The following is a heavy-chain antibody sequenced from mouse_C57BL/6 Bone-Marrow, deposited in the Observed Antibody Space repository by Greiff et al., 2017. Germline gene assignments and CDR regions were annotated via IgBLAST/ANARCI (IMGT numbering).Heavy chain of an antibody. Sequence: QVQLQQSGADLARPGASVKLSCKASGYTFTSYGISWVKQRTGQGLEWIGEIYPRSGNTYYNEKFKGKATLTADKSSSTAYMELRSLTSEDSAVYFCARDSYGRYAMDYWGQGTSVTVSS. V-gene: IGHV1-81*01. CDR2: IYPRSGNT. J-gene: IGHJ4*01. D-gene: IGHD2-12*01. CDR3: ARDSYGRYAMDY. CDR1: GYTFTSYG.